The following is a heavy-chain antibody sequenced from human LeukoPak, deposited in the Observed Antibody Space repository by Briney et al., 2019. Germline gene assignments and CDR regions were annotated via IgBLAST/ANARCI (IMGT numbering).Heavy chain of an antibody. CDR3: AKDPSDYYDILTGRNPI. V-gene: IGHV3-66*01. D-gene: IGHD3-9*01. J-gene: IGHJ4*02. Sequence: GGSLRLSCAASGFTVSSNYMSWVRQAPGKGLEWVSVIYSGGSTYYADSVKGRFTISRDNSKNTLYLQMNSLRAEDTAVYYCAKDPSDYYDILTGRNPIWGQGTLVTVSS. CDR1: GFTVSSNY. CDR2: IYSGGST.